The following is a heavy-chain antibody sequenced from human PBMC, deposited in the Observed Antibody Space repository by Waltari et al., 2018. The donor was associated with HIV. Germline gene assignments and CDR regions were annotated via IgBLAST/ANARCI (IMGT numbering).Heavy chain of an antibody. J-gene: IGHJ1*01. D-gene: IGHD2-15*01. CDR1: GYAIRSGFY. CDR2: MFHSGST. CDR3: AQAQENSGGLAFQL. Sequence: QVQLQESGPGLVRPSETLSLNCTVSGYAIRSGFYWAWLRRPRGKGLEWIGSMFHSGSTYYNPSLKSRVTMSIDVTKNRISLNLKSVTATDTALYYCAQAQENSGGLAFQLWGLGTLVTVSS. V-gene: IGHV4-38-2*02.